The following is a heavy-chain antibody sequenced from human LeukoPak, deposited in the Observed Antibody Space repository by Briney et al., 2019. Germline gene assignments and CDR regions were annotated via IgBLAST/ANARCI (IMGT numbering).Heavy chain of an antibody. J-gene: IGHJ4*02. CDR2: IYPRDGST. V-gene: IGHV1-46*01. Sequence: ASVKVSCKASGYTFTSNYIHWVRQAPGQGLEWIGMIYPRDGSTSYAQKFQGRVTVTRDTSTSTVHMELSGLRSEDTAVYYCARDQEGFVYWGQGTLVTVSS. CDR3: ARDQEGFVY. CDR1: GYTFTSNY.